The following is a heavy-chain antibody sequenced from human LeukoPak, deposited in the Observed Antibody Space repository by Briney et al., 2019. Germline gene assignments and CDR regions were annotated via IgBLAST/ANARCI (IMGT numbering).Heavy chain of an antibody. D-gene: IGHD6-13*01. J-gene: IGHJ4*02. CDR1: GGSISSYY. Sequence: SETLSLTCTVSGGSISSYYWSWIRQPPGKELEWIGYIYTSGSTNYNPSLKSRVTISVDTSKNQFSLKLSSVTAADTAVYYCARRTVKDSSSWYDYWGQGTLVTVSS. V-gene: IGHV4-4*09. CDR2: IYTSGST. CDR3: ARRTVKDSSSWYDY.